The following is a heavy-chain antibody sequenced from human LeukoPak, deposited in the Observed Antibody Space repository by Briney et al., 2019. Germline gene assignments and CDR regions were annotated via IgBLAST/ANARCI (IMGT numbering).Heavy chain of an antibody. V-gene: IGHV2-70*11. CDR2: IDWDDDK. D-gene: IGHD3-10*01. CDR3: ARILLVWFGEPPRGFDY. CDR1: GFSLTTPGVS. Sequence: GSGPTLVNPTQTLTLTCSFSGFSLTTPGVSVNWIRQPPGKALEWLSRIDWDDDKYYNTSLKTRLNISKDTSKNQVVLTMTNMDPVDTATYYCARILLVWFGEPPRGFDYWGQGTLVTVSS. J-gene: IGHJ4*02.